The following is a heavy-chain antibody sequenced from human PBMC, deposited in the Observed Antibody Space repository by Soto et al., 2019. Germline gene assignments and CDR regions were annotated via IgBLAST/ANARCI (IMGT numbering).Heavy chain of an antibody. V-gene: IGHV3-33*01. D-gene: IGHD1-1*01. J-gene: IGHJ6*02. CDR2: IYYDGSNE. CDR3: ARWWNDEEWVETMDV. Sequence: QVQLVESGGGVVQPGRSLRLSCAASGCSFSSYGMHWVRQAPGKGLEWVAVIYYDGSNEYYSDSVKGRFTISRDNSKNTRYLQMNSLRVEDTAVYYCARWWNDEEWVETMDVWGQGTTVTVSS. CDR1: GCSFSSYG.